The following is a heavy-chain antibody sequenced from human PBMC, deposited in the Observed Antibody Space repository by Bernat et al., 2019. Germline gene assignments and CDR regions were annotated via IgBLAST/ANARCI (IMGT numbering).Heavy chain of an antibody. V-gene: IGHV3-23*04. CDR3: AKNRGGPNSAFDI. J-gene: IGHJ3*02. Sequence: EVQLVESGGGLVQPGGSLRLPCAASGFTFSSYAMSWVRQAPGKGLEWVSGISGSGGYPYYADSVKGRFNISRENSKNTLYLQMNSLRAEDTAVYYCAKNRGGPNSAFDIWGRGSMVTVSS. CDR2: ISGSGGYP. D-gene: IGHD1-14*01. CDR1: GFTFSSYA.